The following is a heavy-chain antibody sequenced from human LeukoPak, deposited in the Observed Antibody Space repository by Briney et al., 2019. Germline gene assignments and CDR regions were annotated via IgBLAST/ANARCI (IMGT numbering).Heavy chain of an antibody. D-gene: IGHD1-26*01. V-gene: IGHV4-59*01. CDR3: ARYTQGGYLRAFDI. CDR2: IYYSGST. CDR1: GGPISSYY. J-gene: IGHJ3*02. Sequence: PSETLSLTCTVSGGPISSYYWSWIRQPPGKGLEWIGYIYYSGSTNYNPSLKSRVNISVDTSKNQFSLKLSSVTAADTAVYYCARYTQGGYLRAFDIWGQGAMVTVSS.